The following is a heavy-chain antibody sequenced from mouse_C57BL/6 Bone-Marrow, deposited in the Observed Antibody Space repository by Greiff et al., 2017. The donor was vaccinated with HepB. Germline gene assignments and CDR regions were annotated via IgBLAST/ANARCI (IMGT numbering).Heavy chain of an antibody. CDR1: GYTFTSYW. D-gene: IGHD1-1*01. J-gene: IGHJ4*01. CDR2: IDPSDSYT. V-gene: IGHV1-50*01. Sequence: QVQLQQSGAELVKPGASVKLSCKASGYTFTSYWMQWVKQRPGQGLEWIGEIDPSDSYTNYNQKFKGKATLTVDTSSSTAYMQLSSLTSEDSAVYYCARRCYYGSSSYYAMDYWGQGTSVTVSS. CDR3: ARRCYYGSSSYYAMDY.